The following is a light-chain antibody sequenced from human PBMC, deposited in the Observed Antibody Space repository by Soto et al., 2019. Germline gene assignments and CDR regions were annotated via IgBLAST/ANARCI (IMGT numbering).Light chain of an antibody. CDR1: QSLVHSQGNFF. CDR2: WGF. V-gene: IGKV2-28*01. J-gene: IGKJ2*01. CDR3: MQALQTPYT. Sequence: DIVRTQTPLSLPVRPAQPASLSCRSSQSLVHSQGNFFFDWYVQKPGQSPQLLIYWGFIRASGVPDRISGSASGTDFTLKIIRVEAEDVGVYYCMQALQTPYTFGQGTKVDIK.